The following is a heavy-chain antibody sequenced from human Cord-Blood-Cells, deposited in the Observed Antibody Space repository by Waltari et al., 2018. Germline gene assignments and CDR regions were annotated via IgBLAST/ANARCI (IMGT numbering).Heavy chain of an antibody. CDR2: TYYSGST. CDR3: AGLIRGFLKLGRDV. CDR1: GGSLSSGGYY. V-gene: IGHV4-31*03. J-gene: IGHJ6*02. Sequence: QVQLQESGPGLVKPSQNLSLTCTVPGGSLSSGGYYWSWIRRHPGKGPEWIGYTYYSGSTYYNPSLKSRVTISVDTSKNQFSLKLSSVTAADTAVYYCAGLIRGFLKLGRDVWGQGTTVTVSS. D-gene: IGHD7-27*01.